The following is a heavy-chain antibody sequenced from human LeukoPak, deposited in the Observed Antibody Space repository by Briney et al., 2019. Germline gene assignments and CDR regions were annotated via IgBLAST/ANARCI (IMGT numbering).Heavy chain of an antibody. D-gene: IGHD6-13*01. CDR3: ARVGAAAGHDY. CDR1: GGSISTYY. Sequence: PSETLSLTCTVSGGSISTYYWSWIRQPPGKGLGWIGYIYHSGNTNHNPPLKSRVTISVDTSKNQFSLKLSSATAADTAVYYCARVGAAAGHDYWGQGTLVTVSS. J-gene: IGHJ4*02. CDR2: IYHSGNT. V-gene: IGHV4-59*01.